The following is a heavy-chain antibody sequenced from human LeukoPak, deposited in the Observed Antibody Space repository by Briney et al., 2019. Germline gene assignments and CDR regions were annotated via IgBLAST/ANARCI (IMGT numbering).Heavy chain of an antibody. CDR2: ISSDGGST. V-gene: IGHV3-64*01. CDR1: GFTFSTYS. Sequence: GGSLRLSCAASGFTFSTYSMHWVRQAPGRGLQYVSSISSDGGSTFYANSVKGRFTISRDNSKNTLYLQMGSLRVEDMAVYYCARSPRSLYYFDYWGRGTLVTVSS. J-gene: IGHJ4*02. CDR3: ARSPRSLYYFDY.